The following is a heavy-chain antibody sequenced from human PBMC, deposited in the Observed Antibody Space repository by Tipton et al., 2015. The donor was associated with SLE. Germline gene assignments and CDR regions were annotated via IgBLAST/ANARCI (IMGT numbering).Heavy chain of an antibody. CDR1: GYSISSGYY. J-gene: IGHJ4*02. Sequence: LRLSCVVSGYSISSGYYWGWIRQPPGKGLEWIGTIYYSGSTYYNPSLKSRVTISVDTSKNHFSLKLSSVTAADTAVYYCAKGMVRGVILSYWGQGTLVTVSS. CDR2: IYYSGST. D-gene: IGHD3-10*01. CDR3: AKGMVRGVILSY. V-gene: IGHV4-38-2*01.